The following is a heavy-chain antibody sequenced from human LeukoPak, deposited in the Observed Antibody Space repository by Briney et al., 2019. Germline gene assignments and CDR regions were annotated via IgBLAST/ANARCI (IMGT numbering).Heavy chain of an antibody. V-gene: IGHV4-39*01. CDR1: GGSISTSNYY. CDR3: ARRGYSYGYVNWFDP. Sequence: SETLSLTCTVSGGSISTSNYYWGWIRQPPGKGLEWIGSIYYSGSTNYNPSLKSRVTISVDTSKNQFSLKLSSVTAADTAVYYCARRGYSYGYVNWFDPWGQGALVTVSS. D-gene: IGHD5-18*01. CDR2: IYYSGST. J-gene: IGHJ5*02.